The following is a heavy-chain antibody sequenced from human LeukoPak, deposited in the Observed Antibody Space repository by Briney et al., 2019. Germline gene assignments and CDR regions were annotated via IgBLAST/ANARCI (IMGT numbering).Heavy chain of an antibody. Sequence: GGSLRLSCAASGFTFSDYYMSWIRQAPGKGLEWVSYISSSGSTIYYADSVKSRFTISRDNPKNSLYLQMNSLRAEDTAVYYCARWKSSSWYAFDYWGQGTLVTVSS. V-gene: IGHV3-11*01. CDR3: ARWKSSSWYAFDY. D-gene: IGHD6-13*01. J-gene: IGHJ4*01. CDR2: ISSSGSTI. CDR1: GFTFSDYY.